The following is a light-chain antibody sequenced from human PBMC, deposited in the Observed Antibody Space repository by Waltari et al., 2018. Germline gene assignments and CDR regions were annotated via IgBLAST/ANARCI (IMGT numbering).Light chain of an antibody. J-gene: IGLJ3*02. CDR1: SGHSSNV. CDR3: QTGGHGTWV. Sequence: QLVVTQSPSASASLGASVKLTCTLSSGHSSNVIAWLQQQPEKGPRYLMKINSDGSHSRGDEIPDRFSGSSSGAERYLTISGLHAEDEADYYCQTGGHGTWVFGGGTKLTVL. V-gene: IGLV4-69*01. CDR2: INSDGSH.